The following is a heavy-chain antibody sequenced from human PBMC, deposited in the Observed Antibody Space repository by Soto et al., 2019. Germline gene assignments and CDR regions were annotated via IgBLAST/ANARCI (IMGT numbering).Heavy chain of an antibody. Sequence: SETLSLTCAVYGGSFSGYYWSWIRQPPGKGLEWIGEINHSGSTNYNPSLKSRVTISVDTSKNQFSLKLSSVTAADTAVYYCARGRAYYDYVWGSYRSGYFDYWGQGTLVTVSS. CDR1: GGSFSGYY. V-gene: IGHV4-34*01. CDR3: ARGRAYYDYVWGSYRSGYFDY. J-gene: IGHJ4*02. D-gene: IGHD3-16*02. CDR2: INHSGST.